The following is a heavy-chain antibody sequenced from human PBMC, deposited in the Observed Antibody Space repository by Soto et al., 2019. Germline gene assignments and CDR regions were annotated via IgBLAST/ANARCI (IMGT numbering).Heavy chain of an antibody. CDR3: ARDTGFYGGYNGFDP. CDR2: IYYTGTT. V-gene: IGHV4-31*03. CDR1: GGSISGAAYY. D-gene: IGHD3-16*01. Sequence: QVQLQESGPGLLKPSQTLSLTCTVSGGSISGAAYYWSWIRNLPGKGLEWIGYIYYTGTTYYRPSLESRVTIPLDTSKNQFSLKLTSVTAAGTDVYYCARDTGFYGGYNGFDPWGQGTLVTVSS. J-gene: IGHJ5*02.